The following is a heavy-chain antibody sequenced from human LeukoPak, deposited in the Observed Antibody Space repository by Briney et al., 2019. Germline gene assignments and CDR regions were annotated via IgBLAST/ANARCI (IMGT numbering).Heavy chain of an antibody. V-gene: IGHV4-59*01. Sequence: PSETLSLTCTVSGGSISSYYWSWIRQPPGKGPEWIGCIYYSGSTNYNPSLKSRVTISVDTSKNQFSLKLSSVTAADTAVYYCARDLGSSQGAFDIWGQGTMVTVSS. D-gene: IGHD6-6*01. CDR1: GGSISSYY. J-gene: IGHJ3*02. CDR3: ARDLGSSQGAFDI. CDR2: IYYSGST.